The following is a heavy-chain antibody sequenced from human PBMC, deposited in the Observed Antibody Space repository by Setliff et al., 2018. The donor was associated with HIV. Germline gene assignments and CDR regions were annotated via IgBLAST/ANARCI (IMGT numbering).Heavy chain of an antibody. CDR1: GGTFSRSV. V-gene: IGHV1-69*06. J-gene: IGHJ5*02. D-gene: IGHD3-10*01. CDR3: ARGGYYYGSGKGNWFDP. Sequence: GASVKVSCKASGGTFSRSVFSWVRQAPGQGLQWMGRFIPMFGATKYAQGFQSRVTITADRSTSTVHMELSSLRSEDTAVYYCARGGYYYGSGKGNWFDPWGQGTLVTVSS. CDR2: FIPMFGAT.